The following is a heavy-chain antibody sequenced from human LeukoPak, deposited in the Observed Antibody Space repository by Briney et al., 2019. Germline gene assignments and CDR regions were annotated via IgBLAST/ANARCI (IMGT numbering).Heavy chain of an antibody. Sequence: GGSLRLSCAASGFTFSSYWMSWVRQVPGKGLEWVANIKEDGSDKYYVDSVKGRFTISRDNAKNSLYLQMSSLRAEDTAVYYCVRDRGWLQFDYWGQGTLVTVSS. D-gene: IGHD5-24*01. CDR2: IKEDGSDK. CDR1: GFTFSSYW. CDR3: VRDRGWLQFDY. J-gene: IGHJ4*02. V-gene: IGHV3-7*01.